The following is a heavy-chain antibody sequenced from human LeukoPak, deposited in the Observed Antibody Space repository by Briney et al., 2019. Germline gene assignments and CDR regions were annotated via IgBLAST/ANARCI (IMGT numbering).Heavy chain of an antibody. CDR2: IYASGST. Sequence: PSETLSLTCTVSGGSSSSYYSSWLRQPAGKGLEWIGHIYASGSTNYNPSLKSRVTMSVDTSKNQFSLKLSSVTAADTAVYYCARDGPPYYYASGSYFDYWGQGTLVTVSS. J-gene: IGHJ4*02. D-gene: IGHD3-10*01. CDR3: ARDGPPYYYASGSYFDY. CDR1: GGSSSSYY. V-gene: IGHV4-4*07.